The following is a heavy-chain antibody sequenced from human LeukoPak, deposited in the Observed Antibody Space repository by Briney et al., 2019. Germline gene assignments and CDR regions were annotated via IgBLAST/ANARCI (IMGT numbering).Heavy chain of an antibody. CDR3: ARNTYYYDSSGYYYGILDY. Sequence: SETLSLTCTVSGGSTSSYYWSWIRQPPGKGLEWIGYIYYSGSTNYNPSLKSRVTISVDTSKNQFSLKLSSVTAADTAVYYCARNTYYYDSSGYYYGILDYWGQGTLVTVSS. D-gene: IGHD3-22*01. CDR1: GGSTSSYY. J-gene: IGHJ4*02. V-gene: IGHV4-59*08. CDR2: IYYSGST.